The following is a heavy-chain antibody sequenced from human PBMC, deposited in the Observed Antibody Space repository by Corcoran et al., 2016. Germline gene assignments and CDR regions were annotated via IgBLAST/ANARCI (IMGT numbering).Heavy chain of an antibody. Sequence: EVQLVESGGGLVKPGGSLRLSCAASGFTFGNAWMSRVRQAPGKGLEWVGRIKSKTDGGTTDYAAPVKGRFTISRDDSKNTLYLQMNSLKTEDTAVYYCTTTHGLPDAFDIWGQGTMVTVSS. D-gene: IGHD5-12*01. V-gene: IGHV3-15*01. CDR2: IKSKTDGGTT. CDR3: TTTHGLPDAFDI. CDR1: GFTFGNAW. J-gene: IGHJ3*02.